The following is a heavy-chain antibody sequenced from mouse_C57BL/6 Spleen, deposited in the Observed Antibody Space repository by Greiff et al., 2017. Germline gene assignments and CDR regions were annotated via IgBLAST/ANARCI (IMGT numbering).Heavy chain of an antibody. V-gene: IGHV1-63*01. CDR3: ARGGVYYGYAMDY. Sequence: VQLQQSGAELVRPGTSVKMSCKASGYTFTNYWIGWAKQRPGHGLAWIGDIYPGGGYTNYNEKFKGKATLTADKSSSTAYMQFSSLTSEDSAIYYCARGGVYYGYAMDYWGQGTSVTVSS. CDR1: GYTFTNYW. D-gene: IGHD1-1*01. CDR2: IYPGGGYT. J-gene: IGHJ4*01.